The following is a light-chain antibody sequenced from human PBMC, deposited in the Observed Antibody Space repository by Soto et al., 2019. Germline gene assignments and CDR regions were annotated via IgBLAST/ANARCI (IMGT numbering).Light chain of an antibody. CDR1: QSVDYTY. Sequence: EIVLTQSPGTLSLSPGEGATLSCRASQSVDYTYLAWFQQKPGQAPRLLIYGASTRATYIPDRFSGSGSGTDFPLSIGGLEPEDSAVYYCQQYEILPFTFGPGTKVDIK. CDR3: QQYEILPFT. J-gene: IGKJ3*01. CDR2: GAS. V-gene: IGKV3-20*01.